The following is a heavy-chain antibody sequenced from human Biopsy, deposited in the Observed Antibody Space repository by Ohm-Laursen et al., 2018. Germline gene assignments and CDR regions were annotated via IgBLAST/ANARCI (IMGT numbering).Heavy chain of an antibody. J-gene: IGHJ6*02. Sequence: SLRLSCSASGFNFRDYNMNWIRQAPGKGLEWISHISSSGTTIYYGDVVRGRFTISRDNDKNSLFLQMNSLRADDTAVYYCTGRYDIRAYGVDVWGQGTTVIVSS. V-gene: IGHV3-11*01. CDR1: GFNFRDYN. CDR3: TGRYDIRAYGVDV. D-gene: IGHD3-9*01. CDR2: ISSSGTTI.